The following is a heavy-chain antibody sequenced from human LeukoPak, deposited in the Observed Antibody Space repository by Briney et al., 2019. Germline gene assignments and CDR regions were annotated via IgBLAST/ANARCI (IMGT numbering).Heavy chain of an antibody. CDR1: GGSINSSSYY. V-gene: IGHV4-39*07. CDR3: ARHSGTSYYYYYMDV. CDR2: IYYSGSS. J-gene: IGHJ6*03. Sequence: SETLSLTCTVSGGSINSSSYYWGWIRQPPGKGLEWIGSIYYSGSSYYNPSLQSRVTISVDTSKNQFSLKLSSVTAADTAVYYCARHSGTSYYYYYMDVWGKGTSVTVPS. D-gene: IGHD1-26*01.